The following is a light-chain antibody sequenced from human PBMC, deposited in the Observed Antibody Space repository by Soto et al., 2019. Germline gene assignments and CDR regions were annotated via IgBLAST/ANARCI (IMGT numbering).Light chain of an antibody. CDR3: QHYDPPRT. CDR2: GSS. V-gene: IGKV3-20*01. Sequence: EIVLTQSPGTLSLSPGERATLSCRASQTVSSRYLAWYQQKAGQAPRLLMYGSSSRATGIPDRFSGSGSGRAFPLPNRRLEPEVFGVFYCQHYDPPRTFGKGTKVKIK. CDR1: QTVSSRY. J-gene: IGKJ1*01.